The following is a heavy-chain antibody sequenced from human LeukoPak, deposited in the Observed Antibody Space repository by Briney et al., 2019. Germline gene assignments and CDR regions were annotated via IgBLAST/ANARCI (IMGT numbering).Heavy chain of an antibody. D-gene: IGHD3-10*01. CDR1: GGSISSGRYY. CDR2: IYTSGSI. Sequence: PSETLYLTCTVSGGSISSGRYYWSWIRQPAGKGLEWIGRIYTSGSINYNSSLKSRVTISLDTSKNQFSLKLSSVTAADTAVYYCARELNLVRAVSYNWFDPWGQGTPVTVSS. CDR3: ARELNLVRAVSYNWFDP. V-gene: IGHV4-61*02. J-gene: IGHJ5*02.